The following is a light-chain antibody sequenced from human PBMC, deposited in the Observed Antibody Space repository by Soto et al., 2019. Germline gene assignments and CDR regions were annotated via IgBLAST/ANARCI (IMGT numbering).Light chain of an antibody. V-gene: IGLV2-14*01. CDR1: SSDVGGYNY. CDR3: SSYTSSSTRV. J-gene: IGLJ2*01. CDR2: DVS. Sequence: QSALTQPASVSGSPGQSITISCTGTSSDVGGYNYVSWYQQHPGKAPKLMIYDVSNRPSGVSNRFSGSKSGNTASLTISGPQAEDEDDYYCSSYTSSSTRVFGGGTKLTV.